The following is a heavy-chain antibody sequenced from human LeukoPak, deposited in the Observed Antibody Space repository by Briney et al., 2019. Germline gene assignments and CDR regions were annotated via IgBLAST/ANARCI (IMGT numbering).Heavy chain of an antibody. CDR2: ISAYNGNT. D-gene: IGHD3-22*01. Sequence: GASVRVSCKASGYTFTTYGISWGRQAPGQGREWRGWISAYNGNTNYAQKVQGRVTLTTETSTSTAYMELRSLRSDDTAVYYCARDRQLGSSGYYAAYWGQGTLVTVSS. V-gene: IGHV1-18*01. J-gene: IGHJ4*02. CDR1: GYTFTTYG. CDR3: ARDRQLGSSGYYAAY.